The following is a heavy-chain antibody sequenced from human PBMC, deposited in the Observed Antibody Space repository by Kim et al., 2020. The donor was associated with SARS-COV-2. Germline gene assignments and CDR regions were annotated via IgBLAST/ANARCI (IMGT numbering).Heavy chain of an antibody. V-gene: IGHV3-48*02. CDR3: AGVGPSGSTVDY. Sequence: GGSLRLSCAASGFTFRIYSIDWVRRAPGKGLEWIIYISSTSRNIYYADSVKGRFTVSRDNAENSVYLQMDSLTDEDTAIYYCAGVGPSGSTVDYWGQGTPVTVSS. CDR1: GFTFRIYS. D-gene: IGHD1-26*01. J-gene: IGHJ4*02. CDR2: ISSTSRNI.